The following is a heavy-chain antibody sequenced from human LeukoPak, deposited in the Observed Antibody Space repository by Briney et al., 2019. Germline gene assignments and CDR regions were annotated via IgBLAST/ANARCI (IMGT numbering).Heavy chain of an antibody. CDR2: IYHSGST. CDR1: GGSISSSNW. CDR3: ARNRGASAGPSVSCSYSTDY. V-gene: IGHV4-4*02. J-gene: IGHJ4*02. Sequence: SETLSLTCAVSGGSISSSNWWSWVRQPPGKGLEWIGEIYHSGSTNYNPSLKSRVTISVDKSKNQFSLKLSSVTAADTAVYYCARNRGASAGPSVSCSYSTDYWGQGTLVTVSS. D-gene: IGHD1-26*01.